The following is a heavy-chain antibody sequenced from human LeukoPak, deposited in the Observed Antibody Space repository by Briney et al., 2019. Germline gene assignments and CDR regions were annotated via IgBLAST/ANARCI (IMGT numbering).Heavy chain of an antibody. Sequence: PGGSLRLSCAASGFTFSDYYMSWIRQAPGKGLEWVSYIRSGGSVMYYADSVKGRFTISRDNAKNSLYLQVNSLRAEDTAVYYCAGGGGSYYFDSWGQGTLVTVSS. CDR3: AGGGGSYYFDS. V-gene: IGHV3-11*04. J-gene: IGHJ4*02. CDR1: GFTFSDYY. D-gene: IGHD1-26*01. CDR2: IRSGGSVM.